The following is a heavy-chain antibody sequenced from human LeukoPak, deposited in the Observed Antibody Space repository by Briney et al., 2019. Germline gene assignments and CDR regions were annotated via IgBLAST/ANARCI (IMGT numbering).Heavy chain of an antibody. J-gene: IGHJ3*02. V-gene: IGHV3-23*01. CDR1: GFTFSSYT. D-gene: IGHD3-22*01. CDR3: ARGGSSGYNYNAFDI. Sequence: GGSLRLSCAGSGFTFSSYTMSWVRQAPGKGLEWVSGISGSGGSTYYADSARGRFTISRDNSKNTLYLQMNSLRAEDTAVYYCARGGSSGYNYNAFDIWGQGTMVTVSS. CDR2: ISGSGGST.